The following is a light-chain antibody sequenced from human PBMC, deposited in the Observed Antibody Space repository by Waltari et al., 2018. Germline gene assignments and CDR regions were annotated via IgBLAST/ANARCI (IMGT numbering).Light chain of an antibody. CDR1: SSDVGAYIH. V-gene: IGLV2-14*03. J-gene: IGLJ3*02. Sequence: QSALTQPASVSGSPGQSITISCTGTSSDVGAYIHVSWYQQRPGKAPKLIIHNVSNRPSGVSNRFSGSKSANTASLTISGLQAEDEADYYCSSDTTSGTWVFGGGTKVTVL. CDR2: NVS. CDR3: SSDTTSGTWV.